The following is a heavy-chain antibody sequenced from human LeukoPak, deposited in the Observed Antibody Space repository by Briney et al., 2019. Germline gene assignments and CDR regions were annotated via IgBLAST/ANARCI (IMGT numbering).Heavy chain of an antibody. CDR3: ARCRISGCDY. V-gene: IGHV1-2*02. D-gene: IGHD3-10*01. CDR2: INPNSGGT. J-gene: IGHJ4*02. CDR1: GYTFTSYD. Sequence: GASVKVSCKASGYTFTSYDINWVRQATGQGLEWMGWINPNSGGTNYAQKFQGRVTMTRDTSISTAYMELSRLRSDDTAVYYCARCRISGCDYWGQGTLVTVSS.